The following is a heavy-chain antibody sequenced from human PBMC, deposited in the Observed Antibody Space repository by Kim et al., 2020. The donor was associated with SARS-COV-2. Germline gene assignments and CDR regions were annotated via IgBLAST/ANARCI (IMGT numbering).Heavy chain of an antibody. CDR2: IWYDGSNK. D-gene: IGHD3-3*01. V-gene: IGHV3-33*01. J-gene: IGHJ4*02. Sequence: GGSLRLSCAASGFTFSSYGMHWVRQAPGKGLEWVAVIWYDGSNKYYVDSVKGRFTISRDNSKNTLYLQMNSLRAEDTAVYYCARGSLRFLEWLFDYWGQGTLVTVSS. CDR1: GFTFSSYG. CDR3: ARGSLRFLEWLFDY.